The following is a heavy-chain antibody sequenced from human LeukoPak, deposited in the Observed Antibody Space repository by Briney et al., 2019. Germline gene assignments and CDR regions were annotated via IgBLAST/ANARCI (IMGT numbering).Heavy chain of an antibody. CDR2: INPKSSGT. CDR3: ASRSRGYSYGILDAFDI. D-gene: IGHD5-18*01. Sequence: ASVKVSCKASGYTFTDYSLHWVRQAPGQGLEWMGWINPKSSGTNYAQKFQGRVTMTRDTSISTAYMELSRLRSDDTAVYYCASRSRGYSYGILDAFDIWGQGTMVTVSS. CDR1: GYTFTDYS. V-gene: IGHV1-2*02. J-gene: IGHJ3*02.